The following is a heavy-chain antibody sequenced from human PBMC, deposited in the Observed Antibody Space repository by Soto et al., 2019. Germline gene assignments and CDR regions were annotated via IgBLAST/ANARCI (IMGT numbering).Heavy chain of an antibody. CDR2: IRQDGNEK. V-gene: IGHV3-7*01. J-gene: IGHJ4*02. Sequence: GLPMRLPCVAAGFTFDRHWRSCVSQAPGKEPEWVANIRQDGNEKHYVDSVKGRFTISRDNAKNSLYLQMNSLGAEDSAVYYCARDRVPSSGLNCFFDTWGAGALVTVSS. CDR1: GFTFDRHW. CDR3: ARDRVPSSGLNCFFDT. D-gene: IGHD6-19*01.